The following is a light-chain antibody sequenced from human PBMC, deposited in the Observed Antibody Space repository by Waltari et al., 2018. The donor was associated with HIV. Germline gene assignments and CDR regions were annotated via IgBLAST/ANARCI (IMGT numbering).Light chain of an antibody. V-gene: IGLV2-14*01. Sequence: QSALTQPAAVSGSPGQSITISCTGARGDVGTYNYVSWYQQLPGKAPKRLIYEVSNRPSGLSNRFSGSNAGNTASLTISGLQAEDEGYYYCSSYTSRDTFVFGTGTEVTVL. CDR1: RGDVGTYNY. J-gene: IGLJ1*01. CDR3: SSYTSRDTFV. CDR2: EVS.